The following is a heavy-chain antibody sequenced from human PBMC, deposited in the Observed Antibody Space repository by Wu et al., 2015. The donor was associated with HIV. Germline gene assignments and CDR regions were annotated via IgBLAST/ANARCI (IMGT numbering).Heavy chain of an antibody. CDR2: MNPNSGNT. J-gene: IGHJ4*02. Sequence: QVQLVQSGSEVKKPGASVKISCKTSGYTFTSYDVNWVRQATGQGLEWMGWMNPNSGNTGYALRFQGRVSLTRDTSTNTAYLELSDLSSEDTAIYYCARGTPXPWFGVIYWGPGNAGHRLF. CDR1: GYTFTSYD. V-gene: IGHV1-8*01. D-gene: IGHD3-10*01. CDR3: ARGTPXPWFGVIY.